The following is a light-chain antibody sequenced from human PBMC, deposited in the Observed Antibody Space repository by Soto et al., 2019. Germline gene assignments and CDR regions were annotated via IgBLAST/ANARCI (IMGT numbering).Light chain of an antibody. Sequence: QSVLTQPASVSGSPGQSITISCTGTSSDVGNYNYVSWYQQYPGRVPKPLIYMVSNRPSGVSNRFSGSKSGNTASLTISGLQAEDEADYFCTPPTPGSLYVFGTGTKVTVL. V-gene: IGLV2-14*01. J-gene: IGLJ1*01. CDR3: TPPTPGSLYV. CDR2: MVS. CDR1: SSDVGNYNY.